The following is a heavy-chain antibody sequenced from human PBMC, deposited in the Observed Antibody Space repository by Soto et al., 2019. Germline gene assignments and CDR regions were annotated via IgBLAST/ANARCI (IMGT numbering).Heavy chain of an antibody. V-gene: IGHV3-48*02. Sequence: EVQLVESGGGLVQPGGSLRLSCEGSAFSISGYSMTWVRQAPGKGLEWLSYISPSGNTIYSADSVKGRFTISRDNAKNSLYLQMNSLRDEDTAVYYCASPTYYYDHRGAYDIWGQGTEVTVSS. D-gene: IGHD3-22*01. CDR1: AFSISGYS. CDR3: ASPTYYYDHRGAYDI. CDR2: ISPSGNTI. J-gene: IGHJ3*02.